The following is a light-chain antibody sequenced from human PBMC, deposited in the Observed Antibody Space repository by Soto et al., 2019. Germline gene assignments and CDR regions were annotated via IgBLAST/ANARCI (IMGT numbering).Light chain of an antibody. Sequence: EIVMTQSPATLSVSPGERATLSCRATQSISNNLAWYQQKPGQAPRLLIYGASTRATSIPARFSGSGSGTEFTLTISSLQSEDFAVYYCQQYNNWPITFGGGTKVDIK. J-gene: IGKJ4*01. CDR3: QQYNNWPIT. V-gene: IGKV3-15*01. CDR2: GAS. CDR1: QSISNN.